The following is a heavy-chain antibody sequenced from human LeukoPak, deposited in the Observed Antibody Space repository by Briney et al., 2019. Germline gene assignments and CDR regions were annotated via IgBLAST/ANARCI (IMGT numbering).Heavy chain of an antibody. CDR2: INHNSGGT. CDR1: GYTFTGHY. D-gene: IGHD3-10*01. CDR3: AREPHYYGSGSGDY. Sequence: ASVKVSCKASGYTFTGHYMHWVRQAPGQGLAWMGWINHNSGGTNYAQKFQGRVTMTRDTSISTAYMELSRLRSDDTAVYYCAREPHYYGSGSGDYWGQGTLVTVSS. J-gene: IGHJ4*02. V-gene: IGHV1-2*02.